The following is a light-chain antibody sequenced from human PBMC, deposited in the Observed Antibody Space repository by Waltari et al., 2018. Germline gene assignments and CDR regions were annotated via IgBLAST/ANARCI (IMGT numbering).Light chain of an antibody. CDR1: QSVSRY. J-gene: IGKJ4*01. CDR3: QQRINWPLLT. V-gene: IGKV3-11*01. Sequence: EIVLTQSPATLSLSPGERATLSCRASQSVSRYVAWYQKKPGQAPRLLIYDASNRAACIPARFSGSGSGTDFTLTISSLEPEDFAVYYCQQRINWPLLTFGGGTKVEIK. CDR2: DAS.